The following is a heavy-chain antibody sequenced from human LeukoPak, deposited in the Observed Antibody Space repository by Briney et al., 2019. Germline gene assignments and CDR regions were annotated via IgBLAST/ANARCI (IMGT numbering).Heavy chain of an antibody. D-gene: IGHD6-19*01. Sequence: SETLSLTCTVSGGSINNFYWSWIRQPPGKGLEWIAYIYYSGSTNYNPSLKSRVTISVDTSKSQFSLKVTSVSAADTAVYYCAREGGRQWLISGSLDCWGQGTLVIVSS. CDR1: GGSINNFY. CDR2: IYYSGST. V-gene: IGHV4-59*01. J-gene: IGHJ4*02. CDR3: AREGGRQWLISGSLDC.